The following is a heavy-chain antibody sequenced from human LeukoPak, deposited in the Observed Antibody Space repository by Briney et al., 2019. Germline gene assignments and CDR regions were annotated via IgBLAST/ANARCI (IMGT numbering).Heavy chain of an antibody. V-gene: IGHV3-66*01. CDR2: IYSGGST. Sequence: PGGSLRLSCAASGFTLSSNYMSLVRQAPGKGLEWVSVIYSGGSTYYADSVKGRFTISRDNSKNTLYLQMNSLRAEDTAVYYCARDAVAYYFDYWGQGTLVTVSS. D-gene: IGHD4-23*01. CDR3: ARDAVAYYFDY. CDR1: GFTLSSNY. J-gene: IGHJ4*02.